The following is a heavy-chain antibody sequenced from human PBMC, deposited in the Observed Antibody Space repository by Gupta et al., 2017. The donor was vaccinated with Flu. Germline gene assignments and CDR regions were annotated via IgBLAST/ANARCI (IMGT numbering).Heavy chain of an antibody. CDR3: ARAGRYSSSWYFGY. D-gene: IGHD6-13*01. Sequence: SYAISWGRQAPGQGLEWMGGIIPIFGTANYAQKFQGRVTITADESTSTAYMELSSLRSEDTAVYYCARAGRYSSSWYFGYWGQGTLVTVSS. V-gene: IGHV1-69*01. CDR1: SYA. J-gene: IGHJ4*02. CDR2: IIPIFGTA.